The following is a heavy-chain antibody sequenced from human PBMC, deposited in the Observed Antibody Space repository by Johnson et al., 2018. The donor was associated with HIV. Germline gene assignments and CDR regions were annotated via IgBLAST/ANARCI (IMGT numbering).Heavy chain of an antibody. Sequence: VQLVESGGGLVQPGGSLRPPCAASGFSFSSYGIHWVRQAPGKGLEYVSSIRSNGGITYYANSLKGISTFSSDNSKNTVFLQFGSLRAEDMAVYFCARVGDGNNKNAFDIWGQGTMVTVSS. V-gene: IGHV3-64*01. CDR1: GFSFSSYG. J-gene: IGHJ3*02. CDR3: ARVGDGNNKNAFDI. CDR2: IRSNGGIT. D-gene: IGHD5-24*01.